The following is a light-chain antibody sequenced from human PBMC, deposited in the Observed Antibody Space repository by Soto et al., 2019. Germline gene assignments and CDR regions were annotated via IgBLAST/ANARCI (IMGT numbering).Light chain of an antibody. J-gene: IGKJ1*01. CDR1: QSISSW. CDR3: RQHNRHPRA. V-gene: IGKV1-5*01. CDR2: DAS. Sequence: WLASQSISSWLAWYQQKPGKAPKLLIYDASSLESGVPSRFSCSSCGREITLVSSSRQPADSLTRYFRQHNRHPRAFGEGTKVDIK.